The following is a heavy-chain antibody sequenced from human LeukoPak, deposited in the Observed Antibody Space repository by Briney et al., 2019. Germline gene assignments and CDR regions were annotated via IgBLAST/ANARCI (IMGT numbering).Heavy chain of an antibody. CDR3: ARDLIVSFAYYYYMDV. Sequence: SETLPLTCTVSGGSISSYYWSWIRQPAGKGLEWIGRIYTSGSTNYNPSLKSRVTMSVDTSKNQFSLKLSSVTAADTAVYYCARDLIVSFAYYYYMDVWGKGTTVTVSS. J-gene: IGHJ6*03. CDR1: GGSISSYY. V-gene: IGHV4-4*07. D-gene: IGHD3-22*01. CDR2: IYTSGST.